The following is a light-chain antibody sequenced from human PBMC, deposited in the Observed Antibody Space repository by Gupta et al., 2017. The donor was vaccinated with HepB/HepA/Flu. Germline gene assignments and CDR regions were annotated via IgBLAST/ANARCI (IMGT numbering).Light chain of an antibody. CDR2: ATS. CDR1: QTVSTN. CDR3: QQYNDWLIT. V-gene: IGKV3-15*01. Sequence: IVMTQSPAILSVSPGERATLSCRASQTVSTNLAWYQQKPGQAPRLLIHATSTRATGIPARFRGSGSGTEFTLTISSLQSEDIAVYFCQQYNDWLITFGQGTRLEI. J-gene: IGKJ5*01.